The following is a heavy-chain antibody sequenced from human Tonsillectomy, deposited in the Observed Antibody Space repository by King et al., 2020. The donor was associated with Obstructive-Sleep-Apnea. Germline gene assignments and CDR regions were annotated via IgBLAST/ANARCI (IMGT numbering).Heavy chain of an antibody. CDR1: GGSINRYY. V-gene: IGHV4-59*01. CDR3: ARDRVGRDGYNRFDY. J-gene: IGHJ4*02. Sequence: QLQESGPGLVKPSETLSLTVTVSGGSINRYYWSWIRQTPGKGREWIGYISYTGGTNYNPSLKSRVTISVATAKNQFSLKLSSVTAADTAVYYCARDRVGRDGYNRFDYWGQGTLVTVSS. D-gene: IGHD5-24*01. CDR2: ISYTGGT.